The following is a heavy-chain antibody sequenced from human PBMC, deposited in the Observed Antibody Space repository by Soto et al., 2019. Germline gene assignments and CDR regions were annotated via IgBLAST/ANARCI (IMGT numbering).Heavy chain of an antibody. J-gene: IGHJ3*02. CDR1: GGSFSGYY. CDR2: INHSGST. D-gene: IGHD6-6*01. Sequence: SETLSLTCAVYGGSFSGYYWSWIRQPPGKGLEWIGEINHSGSTNYNPSLKSRVTISVDTSKNQFSLKLSSVTAADTAVYYCARGGIAARPQRAFDIWGQGTMVTVSS. V-gene: IGHV4-34*01. CDR3: ARGGIAARPQRAFDI.